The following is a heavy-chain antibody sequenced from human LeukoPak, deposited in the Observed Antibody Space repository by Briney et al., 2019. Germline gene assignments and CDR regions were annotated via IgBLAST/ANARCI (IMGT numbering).Heavy chain of an antibody. J-gene: IGHJ4*02. V-gene: IGHV3-7*01. CDR1: GFTFSSHW. D-gene: IGHD3-10*01. CDR3: ARDVVYYGSGSLGY. CDR2: IKQDGSEK. Sequence: GGSLRLSCAASGFTFSSHWMSWVRQAPGKGLEWVANIKQDGSEKYYVDSVKGRFTISRDNAKNSLYLQMNSLRAEDTAVYYCARDVVYYGSGSLGYWGQGTLVTVSS.